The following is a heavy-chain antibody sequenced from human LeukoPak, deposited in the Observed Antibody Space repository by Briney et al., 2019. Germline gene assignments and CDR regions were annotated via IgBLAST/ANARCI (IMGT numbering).Heavy chain of an antibody. J-gene: IGHJ6*03. CDR1: GYTFTRYD. Sequence: ASVKVSCKASGYTFTRYDINWVRQATGQGLEWMGWINTNSGKTGYAQKFQGRVTMTRKTSISTAYMELSSLRSEDTAVYYCARGPPQSWQQQLVPWGYYYYYYMDVWGKGTTVTVSS. D-gene: IGHD6-13*01. CDR2: INTNSGKT. V-gene: IGHV1-8*01. CDR3: ARGPPQSWQQQLVPWGYYYYYYMDV.